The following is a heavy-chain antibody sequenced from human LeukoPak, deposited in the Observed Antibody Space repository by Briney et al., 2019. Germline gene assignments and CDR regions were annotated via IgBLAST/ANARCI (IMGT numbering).Heavy chain of an antibody. V-gene: IGHV4-59*01. CDR3: AREEEYCSGGSCYSPYGMDV. CDR1: GGSISSYY. Sequence: SETLSLTCTVSGGSISSYYWSWIRQPPGKGLEWIGYIYYSGSTNYNPSLKSRVTISVDTSKNQFSLKLSSVTAADTAVYYCAREEEYCSGGSCYSPYGMDVWGQGTTVTVSS. CDR2: IYYSGST. D-gene: IGHD2-15*01. J-gene: IGHJ6*02.